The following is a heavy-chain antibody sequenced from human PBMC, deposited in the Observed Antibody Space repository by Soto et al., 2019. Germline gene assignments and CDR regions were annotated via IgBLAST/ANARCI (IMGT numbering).Heavy chain of an antibody. V-gene: IGHV1-18*04. CDR2: ISAYNGNT. Sequence: GASVKVSCKASGYTFTSYGISWVRQAPGQGLEWMGWISAYNGNTNYAQKLQGRVTMTTDTSTSTAYMELRSLRSDDTAVYYCARDATLWSGYPYYYGMDVWGQGTTVTVSS. D-gene: IGHD3-3*01. CDR3: ARDATLWSGYPYYYGMDV. J-gene: IGHJ6*02. CDR1: GYTFTSYG.